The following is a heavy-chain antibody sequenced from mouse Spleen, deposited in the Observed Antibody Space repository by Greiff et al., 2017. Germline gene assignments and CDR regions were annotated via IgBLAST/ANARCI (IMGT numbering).Heavy chain of an antibody. CDR3: ARDGNYRYAMDY. Sequence: DVKLVESGGGLVKLGGSLKLSCAASGFTFSSYYMSWVRQTPEKRLEWVATISNSGGSTYYPDSVKDRFTISRDNAKNTLYLQMSSLNSEDTAVYYCARDGNYRYAMDYWGQGTSVTVSS. J-gene: IGHJ4*01. CDR2: ISNSGGST. CDR1: GFTFSSYY. V-gene: IGHV5-6-2*01. D-gene: IGHD2-1*01.